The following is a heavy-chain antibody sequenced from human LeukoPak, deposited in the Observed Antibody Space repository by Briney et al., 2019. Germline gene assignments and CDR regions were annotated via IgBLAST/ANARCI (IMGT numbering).Heavy chain of an antibody. CDR2: ISSSSSYI. J-gene: IGHJ3*02. Sequence: GGSLRLSCAASGFTFSSYSMNWVRQAPGKGLEWVSSISSSSSYIYYADSVKGRFTISRDNAKNSLYLQMNSLRAEDTAVYYCARDITYYYDSSGPDAFDTWGQGTMVTVSS. V-gene: IGHV3-21*01. CDR3: ARDITYYYDSSGPDAFDT. D-gene: IGHD3-22*01. CDR1: GFTFSSYS.